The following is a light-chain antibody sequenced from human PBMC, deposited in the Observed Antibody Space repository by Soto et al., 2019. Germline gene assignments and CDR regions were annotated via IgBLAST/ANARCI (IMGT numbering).Light chain of an antibody. Sequence: QSALTQPASVSGSPGQSITISCTGTSSDVGGYNYVSWYQQHPGKAPKLMIYEVSNRPSGVSNRFSGSKSGNTASLTISGLQAEDEADYYCSSYTSNSTLPVVFGGGTKVTVL. CDR1: SSDVGGYNY. CDR2: EVS. CDR3: SSYTSNSTLPVV. V-gene: IGLV2-14*01. J-gene: IGLJ2*01.